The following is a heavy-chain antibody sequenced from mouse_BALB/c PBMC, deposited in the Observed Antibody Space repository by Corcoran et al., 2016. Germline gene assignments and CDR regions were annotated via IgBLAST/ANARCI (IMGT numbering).Heavy chain of an antibody. D-gene: IGHD2-14*01. CDR2: INPYNDGT. CDR1: GYTFTSYV. CDR3: ASYRQFAY. J-gene: IGHJ3*01. Sequence: VQLQQSGAELMKPGASVKISCKASGYTFTSYVMHWVKQKPGQGLEWIGYINPYNDGTKYNEKFKGKATLTSYQSSSTAYMELSSLTSEESAVYYCASYRQFAYWGQGTLVTVSA. V-gene: IGHV1S136*01.